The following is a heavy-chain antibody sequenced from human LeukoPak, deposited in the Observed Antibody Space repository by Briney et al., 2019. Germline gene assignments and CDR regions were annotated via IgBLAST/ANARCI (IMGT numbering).Heavy chain of an antibody. CDR1: GGSISSGGHS. V-gene: IGHV4-30-2*01. J-gene: IGHJ6*02. D-gene: IGHD6-13*01. Sequence: SETLSLTCTVSGGSISSGGHSWSWIRQPPGKGLEWIGYIYHSGSGSTYYNPSLKSRVTISIDKSKNQFSLKLNSVTAADTAVYYCARDGSSWSPNGMDVWGQGTTVTVSS. CDR2: IYHSGSGST. CDR3: ARDGSSWSPNGMDV.